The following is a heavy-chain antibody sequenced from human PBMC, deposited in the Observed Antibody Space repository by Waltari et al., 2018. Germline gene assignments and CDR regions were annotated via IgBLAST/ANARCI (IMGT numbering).Heavy chain of an antibody. J-gene: IGHJ4*02. CDR2: VDPEDGET. D-gene: IGHD6-19*01. CDR1: GYTFTDYY. Sequence: EVQLVQSGAEVKKAGATVKISCKASGYTFTDYYMHWVQQAPGKGLEWMGRVDPEDGETIYAEKSQGRVTITAETSTDTAYMELSSLRSEDTAVYYCATDIMSGWYNLDYWGQGTLVTVSS. CDR3: ATDIMSGWYNLDY. V-gene: IGHV1-69-2*01.